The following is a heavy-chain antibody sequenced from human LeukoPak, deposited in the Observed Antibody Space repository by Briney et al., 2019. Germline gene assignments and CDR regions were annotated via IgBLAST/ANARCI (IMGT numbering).Heavy chain of an antibody. CDR2: ISSSGSTI. D-gene: IGHD3-10*01. CDR3: ARGGYYGSGSYYNLGYYYGMDV. V-gene: IGHV3-48*03. CDR1: GFTFSSYE. J-gene: IGHJ6*02. Sequence: GGSLRLSCAASGFTFSSYEMNGVRQAPGKGLEWVSYISSSGSTIYYADSVKGRFTISRDNAKNSLYLQMNSLRAEDTAVYYCARGGYYGSGSYYNLGYYYGMDVRGQGTTVTVSS.